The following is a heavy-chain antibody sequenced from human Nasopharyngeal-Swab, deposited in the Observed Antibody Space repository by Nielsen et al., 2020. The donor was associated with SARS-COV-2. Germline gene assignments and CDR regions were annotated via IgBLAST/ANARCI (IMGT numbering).Heavy chain of an antibody. J-gene: IGHJ6*02. CDR3: ATTLNEQHTKADYYYYYHGMDV. CDR1: GFTFSHYF. CDR2: ITPSGAAT. D-gene: IGHD6-13*01. V-gene: IGHV1-46*01. Sequence: ASVKVSCKASGFTFSHYFMHWVRQAPGQGLEWMGVITPSGAATNYAQKLQGRVTMTTDTSTSTAYMELRSLRSDDTAVYYCATTLNEQHTKADYYYYYHGMDVWGQGTTVTVSS.